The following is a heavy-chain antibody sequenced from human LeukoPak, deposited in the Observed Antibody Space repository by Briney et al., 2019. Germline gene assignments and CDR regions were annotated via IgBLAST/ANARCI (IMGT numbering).Heavy chain of an antibody. CDR2: ISAYNGNT. V-gene: IGHV1-18*01. CDR3: ARDRLYGGPFDY. Sequence: ASVKVSCKASGYTFTSYGISWVGQAPGQGLEWMGWISAYNGNTNYAQKLQGRVTMTTDTSTSTAYMELRSLRSDDTAVYYCARDRLYGGPFDYWGQGTLVTVSS. D-gene: IGHD4-23*01. CDR1: GYTFTSYG. J-gene: IGHJ4*02.